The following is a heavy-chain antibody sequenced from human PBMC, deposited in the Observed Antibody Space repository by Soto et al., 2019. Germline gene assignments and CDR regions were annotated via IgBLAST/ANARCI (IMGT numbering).Heavy chain of an antibody. D-gene: IGHD6-19*01. Sequence: EVQLVESGGGWVQPRGSLRLSFAASGFSFSNYWMNWVRQAPGKGLEGVAIIKKDGSEKLYVDSVKGRFTISRDNAMNSLYLEMTSLRAEATAVYYCVAGSGWLPDFWGQGTLVTVSS. J-gene: IGHJ4*02. CDR2: IKKDGSEK. CDR1: GFSFSNYW. V-gene: IGHV3-7*01. CDR3: VAGSGWLPDF.